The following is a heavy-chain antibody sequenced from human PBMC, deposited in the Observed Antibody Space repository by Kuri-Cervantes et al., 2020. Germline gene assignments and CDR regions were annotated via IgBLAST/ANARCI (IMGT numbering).Heavy chain of an antibody. J-gene: IGHJ4*02. V-gene: IGHV1-18*01. CDR3: ARLRLVGATKGGYYFDY. D-gene: IGHD1-26*01. Sequence: ASVKVSCKASGYTFIGYGISWVRQAPGQGLEWMGWISAYNGDTNYAQKLQGRVTMTTDTSTSTAYMELRSLRSDDTAVYYCARLRLVGATKGGYYFDYWGQGTLVTVSS. CDR1: GYTFIGYG. CDR2: ISAYNGDT.